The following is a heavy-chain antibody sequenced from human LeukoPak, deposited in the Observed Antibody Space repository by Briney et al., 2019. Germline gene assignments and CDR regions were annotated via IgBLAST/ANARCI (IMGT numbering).Heavy chain of an antibody. D-gene: IGHD3-16*02. CDR1: GFIVSNSE. Sequence: GGSLRLSCAASGFIVSNSEMNWVRQAPGKGLEWVSFISADHTIYYANSVKGRCTISRDNARNSLYLQMNSLRAEDTAVYYCARDYFTFGGVIVASWGQGTLVTVSS. CDR3: ARDYFTFGGVIVAS. CDR2: ISADHTI. V-gene: IGHV3-48*03. J-gene: IGHJ5*02.